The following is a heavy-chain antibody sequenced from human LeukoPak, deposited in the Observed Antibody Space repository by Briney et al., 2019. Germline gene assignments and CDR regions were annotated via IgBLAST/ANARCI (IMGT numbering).Heavy chain of an antibody. V-gene: IGHV3-53*01. CDR1: GFTVSSNY. Sequence: GGSLRLSCAASGFTVSSNYMSWVRQAPGKGLEWVSVIYSGGSTYYADSVKGRFTISRDNSKNTLYLQMNSLRAEDTAVYYCASTEYSSSWYYFDYWGQGTLVTVSS. CDR2: IYSGGST. D-gene: IGHD6-13*01. J-gene: IGHJ4*02. CDR3: ASTEYSSSWYYFDY.